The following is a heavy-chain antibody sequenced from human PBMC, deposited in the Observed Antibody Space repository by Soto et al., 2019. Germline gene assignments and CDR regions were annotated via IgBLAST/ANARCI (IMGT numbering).Heavy chain of an antibody. Sequence: SETLSLTCTVSGGSISSYYWSWIRQPPGKGLEWIGYIYYSGSTYYNPSLKSRVTISVDTSKNQFSLKLSSVTAADTAVYYCCGNWFDPWGQGTLVTVSS. V-gene: IGHV4-59*04. D-gene: IGHD2-21*01. CDR3: CGNWFDP. CDR1: GGSISSYY. J-gene: IGHJ5*02. CDR2: IYYSGST.